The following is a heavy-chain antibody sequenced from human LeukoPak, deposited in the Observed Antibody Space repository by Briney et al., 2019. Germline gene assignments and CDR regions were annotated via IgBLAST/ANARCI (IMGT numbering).Heavy chain of an antibody. V-gene: IGHV1-58*01. CDR3: ARRGASSEYFHD. Sequence: SVKVSCKASGFTFTSSAVQWVRQARGQRLEWIGWIVVGSGNTNYAQKFQERVTITRDMSTSTAYMELSSLRSEDTAVYYCARRGASSEYFHDWGQGTLVTVSS. CDR2: IVVGSGNT. J-gene: IGHJ1*01. CDR1: GFTFTSSA.